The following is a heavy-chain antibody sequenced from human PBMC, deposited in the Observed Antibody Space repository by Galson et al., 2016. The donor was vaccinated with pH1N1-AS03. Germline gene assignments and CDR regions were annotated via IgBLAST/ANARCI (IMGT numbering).Heavy chain of an antibody. D-gene: IGHD6-19*01. CDR1: GYSFSNYW. CDR3: AGVIPVAGFHFDS. CDR2: IYCGDSDT. V-gene: IGHV5-51*03. J-gene: IGHJ4*02. Sequence: QSGAEVKKPGESLRVSCTGYGYSFSNYWIGWVRQLPGKGLEWMGFIYCGDSDTRYGPSFQGRVTFSAAKSTNTAYLQWSGLQASDTAIYYFAGVIPVAGFHFDSWRQGTLVTVSS.